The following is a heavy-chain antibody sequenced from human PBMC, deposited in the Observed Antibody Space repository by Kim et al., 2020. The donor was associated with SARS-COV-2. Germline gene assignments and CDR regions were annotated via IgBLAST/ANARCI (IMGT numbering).Heavy chain of an antibody. D-gene: IGHD4-17*01. Sequence: GGSLRLSCAASGFSFSIYSMNWVRQAPGKGLEWVSSIGTITTYIHYADSVKGRFTISRDNAQNALYLQMNTLRDEDTAVYYCARDGRTLGDYHWFDRWGQGTLVTVSS. J-gene: IGHJ5*02. V-gene: IGHV3-21*01. CDR2: IGTITTYI. CDR3: ARDGRTLGDYHWFDR. CDR1: GFSFSIYS.